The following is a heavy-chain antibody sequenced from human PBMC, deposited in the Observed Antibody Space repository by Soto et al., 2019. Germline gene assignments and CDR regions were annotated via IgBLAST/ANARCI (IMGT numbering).Heavy chain of an antibody. J-gene: IGHJ4*02. Sequence: GGSLRLSCAASGFTFSSYGMHWVRQAPGKGLEWVAVIWYDGSNKYYADSVKGRFTISRDNSKNTLYLQMNSLRAEDTAAYYCARDKEAAAGPFDYWGQGTLVTVSS. CDR2: IWYDGSNK. CDR1: GFTFSSYG. V-gene: IGHV3-33*01. CDR3: ARDKEAAAGPFDY. D-gene: IGHD6-13*01.